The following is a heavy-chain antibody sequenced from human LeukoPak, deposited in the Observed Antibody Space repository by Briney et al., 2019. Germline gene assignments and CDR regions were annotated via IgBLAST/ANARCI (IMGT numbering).Heavy chain of an antibody. D-gene: IGHD3-22*01. CDR1: GFTFSSYW. Sequence: QSGGSLRLSCAASGFTFSSYWMHWVRQAPGKGLVWVSRINSDGSSTSYADSVKGRFTISRDNAKNTLYLQMNSLRAEDTAVYYCARGIYDSNAFDIWGQGTMVTVSS. CDR2: INSDGSST. J-gene: IGHJ3*02. V-gene: IGHV3-74*01. CDR3: ARGIYDSNAFDI.